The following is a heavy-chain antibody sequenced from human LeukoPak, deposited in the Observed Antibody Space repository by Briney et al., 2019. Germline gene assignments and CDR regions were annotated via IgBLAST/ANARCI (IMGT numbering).Heavy chain of an antibody. CDR2: ISYDGSNK. CDR1: GFTFSSYG. CDR3: AKDGRGFAYCSSTSCYFDY. Sequence: GRSLRLSCAAPGFTFSSYGMPWVRQAPGKGLEWVAVISYDGSNKYYADSVKGRFTISRDNSKNTLYLQMNSLRAEDTAVYYCAKDGRGFAYCSSTSCYFDYWGQGTLVTVSS. D-gene: IGHD2-2*01. J-gene: IGHJ4*02. V-gene: IGHV3-30*18.